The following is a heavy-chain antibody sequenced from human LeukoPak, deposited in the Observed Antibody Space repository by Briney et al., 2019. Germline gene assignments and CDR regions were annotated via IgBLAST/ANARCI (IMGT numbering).Heavy chain of an antibody. V-gene: IGHV4-61*02. CDR1: GGSISSGSYY. CDR3: ARGKGYSSYFILSYYYYYMDV. J-gene: IGHJ6*03. Sequence: PSETLSLTCTVSGGSISSGSYYWSWIRQPAGKGLEWIGRIYTSGSTNYNPSLKSRVTISVDTSKNQFSLKLSSVTAADTAVYYCARGKGYSSYFILSYYYYYMDVWGKGTRSPSP. CDR2: IYTSGST. D-gene: IGHD6-13*01.